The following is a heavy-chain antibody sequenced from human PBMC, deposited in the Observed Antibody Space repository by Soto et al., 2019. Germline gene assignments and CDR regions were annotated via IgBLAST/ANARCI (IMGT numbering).Heavy chain of an antibody. CDR3: ARDGVVVVAPNNWFDP. CDR1: GFTFSSYS. D-gene: IGHD2-15*01. J-gene: IGHJ5*02. Sequence: GGSLRLSCAASGFTFSSYSMNWVRQAPGKGLEWVSYISSSSSTIYYADSVKGRFTISRDNAKNSLYLQMNSLRAEDTAVYYCARDGVVVVAPNNWFDPWGQGTLVTVSS. CDR2: ISSSSSTI. V-gene: IGHV3-48*01.